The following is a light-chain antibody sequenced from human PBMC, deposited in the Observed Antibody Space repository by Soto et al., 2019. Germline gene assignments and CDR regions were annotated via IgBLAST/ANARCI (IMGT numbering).Light chain of an antibody. CDR3: QQYNSYPWT. CDR1: QSICSW. CDR2: DAS. Sequence: DIQMTQSPSTLSASVGDRVTITCRASQSICSWLAWYQQKPGKAPTLLIYDASSLESGVPSRLSGSGSGTEFTLTISSLQPDDFATYYCQQYNSYPWTLGQGTKVEIK. J-gene: IGKJ1*01. V-gene: IGKV1-5*01.